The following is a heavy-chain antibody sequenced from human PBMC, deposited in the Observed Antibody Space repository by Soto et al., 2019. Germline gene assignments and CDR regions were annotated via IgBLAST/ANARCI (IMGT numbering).Heavy chain of an antibody. V-gene: IGHV3-23*01. Sequence: EVQLLESGGGLVQPGGSLRLSCAASGFTFSSYAMSWVRQAPGKGLEWVSAISGIGGSTYYADSVKGRFTISRDNSKNTLYLQMNSLRAEDTAVYYCAKVDRPGVYYYGMDVWGQGTTVTVSS. CDR3: AKVDRPGVYYYGMDV. CDR1: GFTFSSYA. D-gene: IGHD2-2*03. CDR2: ISGIGGST. J-gene: IGHJ6*02.